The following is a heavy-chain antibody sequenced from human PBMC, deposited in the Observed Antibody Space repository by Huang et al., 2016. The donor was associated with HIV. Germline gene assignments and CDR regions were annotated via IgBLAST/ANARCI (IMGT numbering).Heavy chain of an antibody. V-gene: IGHV1-8*02. Sequence: QVHLVQSGAEVKKPGASVKVSCKASGYTFTNYDINWVRQAPGRGREWMGWMNPNTVNTGFAQSFQGRVTMTRKTSITTAYMELTSLTSEDTAVYYCARSAYGDLDYWGLGTLVIVSS. CDR3: ARSAYGDLDY. J-gene: IGHJ4*02. CDR2: MNPNTVNT. D-gene: IGHD4-17*01. CDR1: GYTFTNYD.